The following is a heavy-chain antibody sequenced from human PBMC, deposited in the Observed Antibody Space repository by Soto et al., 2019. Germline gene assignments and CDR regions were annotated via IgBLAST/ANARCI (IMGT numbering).Heavy chain of an antibody. J-gene: IGHJ4*02. CDR1: GFTFSSYA. Sequence: GGSLRLSCAASGFTFSSYAMSWVRQAPGKGLEWVSAISGSGGSTYYADSVKGRFTISRDNSKNTLYLQMNSLRAEDTAVYYCASRRTVTTSFDYWGQGTLVTVSS. CDR2: ISGSGGST. D-gene: IGHD4-4*01. CDR3: ASRRTVTTSFDY. V-gene: IGHV3-23*01.